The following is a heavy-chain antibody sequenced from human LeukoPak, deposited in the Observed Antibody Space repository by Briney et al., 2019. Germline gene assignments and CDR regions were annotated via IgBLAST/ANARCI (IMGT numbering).Heavy chain of an antibody. J-gene: IGHJ3*02. CDR3: TSGGVSPDAFDI. Sequence: SETLSLTCTVSGGSISSYYWSWIRQPPGKGLEWIGYIYYSGSTNHNPSLKSRVTISVDTSKNQFSLKLRSVTAADTAVYYCTSGGVSPDAFDIWGQGTMVTVSS. D-gene: IGHD3-16*01. CDR2: IYYSGST. CDR1: GGSISSYY. V-gene: IGHV4-59*01.